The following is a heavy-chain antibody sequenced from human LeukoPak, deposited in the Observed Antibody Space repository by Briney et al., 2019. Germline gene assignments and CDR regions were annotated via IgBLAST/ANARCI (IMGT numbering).Heavy chain of an antibody. Sequence: GGSLRLSCAASGFTVSSNYMSWVRQAPGKGLEWVSVIYSGGSTYYADSVKGRFTISRDNSKNTLYLQMNSLRAEDTAVYYCARKIPTVTTGWDYYYYMDVWGKGTTVTVSS. CDR1: GFTVSSNY. CDR2: IYSGGST. V-gene: IGHV3-53*01. D-gene: IGHD4-11*01. J-gene: IGHJ6*03. CDR3: ARKIPTVTTGWDYYYYMDV.